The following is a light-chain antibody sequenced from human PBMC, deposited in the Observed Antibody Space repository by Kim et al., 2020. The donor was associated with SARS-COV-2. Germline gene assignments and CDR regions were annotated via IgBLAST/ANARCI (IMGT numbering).Light chain of an antibody. V-gene: IGLV2-8*01. CDR3: SSYAGGNNLV. Sequence: GQSVTISCTGTSRDVGGYNYVSWYQQHPGKVPKLMIYEVTKRPSGVPDRFSGSKSGNTASLTVSGLQAEDEADYYCSSYAGGNNLVFGGGTQLTVL. CDR1: SRDVGGYNY. J-gene: IGLJ2*01. CDR2: EVT.